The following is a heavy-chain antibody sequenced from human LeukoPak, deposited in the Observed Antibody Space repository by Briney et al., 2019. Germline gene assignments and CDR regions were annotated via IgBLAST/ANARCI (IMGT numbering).Heavy chain of an antibody. V-gene: IGHV3-48*03. CDR2: ISSSGSTI. CDR3: ARETRGYPDY. Sequence: PGGSLRLSCAASGFTFSSYEMNWVRQAPGKGLEWVSYISSSGSTIYYADSVKGRFTISRDNAKSSLYLQMNSLRAEDTAVYYCARETRGYPDYWGQGTLVTVSS. D-gene: IGHD3-22*01. CDR1: GFTFSSYE. J-gene: IGHJ4*02.